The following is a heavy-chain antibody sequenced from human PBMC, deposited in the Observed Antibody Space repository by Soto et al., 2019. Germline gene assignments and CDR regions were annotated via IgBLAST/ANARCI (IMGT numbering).Heavy chain of an antibody. V-gene: IGHV5-10-1*01. CDR3: ARLPSSGREGGWFDP. D-gene: IGHD6-19*01. J-gene: IGHJ5*02. CDR1: GYSFTSYW. Sequence: LGESLKISCKGSGYSFTSYWISWVRQMPGKGLEWMGRIDPSDSYTNYSPSFQGHVTISADKSISTAYLQWSSLKASDTAMYYCARLPSSGREGGWFDPWGQGTLVAVSS. CDR2: IDPSDSYT.